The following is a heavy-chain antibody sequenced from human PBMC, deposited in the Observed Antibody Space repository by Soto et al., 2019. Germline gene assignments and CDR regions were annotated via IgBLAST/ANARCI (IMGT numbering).Heavy chain of an antibody. CDR2: IIPIFGTA. J-gene: IGHJ6*02. Sequence: SVKVSCKASGGTFSSYAISWVRQAPGQGLEWMGGIIPIFGTANYAQKFQGRVTITADESTSTAYMELSSLRSEDTAVYYCARGRVAGTIDTPRLYGMDVWGQGTTATGLL. CDR3: ARGRVAGTIDTPRLYGMDV. D-gene: IGHD1-7*01. CDR1: GGTFSSYA. V-gene: IGHV1-69*13.